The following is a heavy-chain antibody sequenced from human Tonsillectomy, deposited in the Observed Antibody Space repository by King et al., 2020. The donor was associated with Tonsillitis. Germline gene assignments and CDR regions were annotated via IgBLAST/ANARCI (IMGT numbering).Heavy chain of an antibody. V-gene: IGHV5-51*01. CDR3: ARQGEYYYDSSGYYPIAAFDI. Sequence: VQLVESGAEVKKPGESLKISCKASGYDFSTYWIGWVRQMPGKGLEWMGIIYPDDFDSRYSRSFQGQVTISADKSVSTAYLQWSSLKASDTAMYYCARQGEYYYDSSGYYPIAAFDIWGLGTMVTVSS. D-gene: IGHD3-22*01. CDR1: GYDFSTYW. CDR2: IYPDDFDS. J-gene: IGHJ3*02.